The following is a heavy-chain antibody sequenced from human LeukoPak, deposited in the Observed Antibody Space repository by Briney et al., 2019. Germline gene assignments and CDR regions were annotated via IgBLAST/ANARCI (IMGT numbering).Heavy chain of an antibody. D-gene: IGHD5-18*01. Sequence: GGSLRLSCAASEFTFSTYWMSWVRQAPGKGLEWVANIKQDGSEKYYVDSVRGRFAISRDNAKNSLYLQMNSLRAEDTAVYYCARISRGGYKSGRRDPPYYFDYWGQGTLVPVSS. CDR3: ARISRGGYKSGRRDPPYYFDY. CDR2: IKQDGSEK. V-gene: IGHV3-7*03. CDR1: EFTFSTYW. J-gene: IGHJ4*02.